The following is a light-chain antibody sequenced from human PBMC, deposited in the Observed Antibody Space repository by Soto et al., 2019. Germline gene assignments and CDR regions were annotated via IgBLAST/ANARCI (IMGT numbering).Light chain of an antibody. CDR2: EVT. Sequence: QSALTQPASVSGSPGQSITISCTGSSGDVGGYGYVSWYQQHPGKAPKLIIYEVTKRPSGVSNRFSGPKSGNTASLTISGLQSDDEADYYCTSYTNTSLLRTVFGTGTKVTVL. J-gene: IGLJ1*01. CDR1: SGDVGGYGY. CDR3: TSYTNTSLLRTV. V-gene: IGLV2-14*01.